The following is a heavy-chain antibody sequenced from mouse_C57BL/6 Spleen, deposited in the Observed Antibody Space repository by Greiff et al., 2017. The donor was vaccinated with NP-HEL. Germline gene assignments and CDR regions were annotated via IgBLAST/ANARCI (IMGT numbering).Heavy chain of an antibody. CDR3: ARRGGSSYFAY. D-gene: IGHD1-1*01. V-gene: IGHV5-6*01. J-gene: IGHJ3*01. CDR2: ISSGGSYT. CDR1: GFTFSSYG. Sequence: EVQLVESGGDLVKPGGSLKLSCAASGFTFSSYGMSWVRQTPDKRLEWVATISSGGSYTYYPDSVKGRFTISRDNAKNTLYLQMSSLKSEDTAMYYCARRGGSSYFAYWGQGTLVTVSA.